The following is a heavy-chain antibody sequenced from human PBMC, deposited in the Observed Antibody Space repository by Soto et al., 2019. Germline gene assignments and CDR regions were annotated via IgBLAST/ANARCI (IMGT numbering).Heavy chain of an antibody. CDR2: INHSGST. J-gene: IGHJ4*02. D-gene: IGHD2-21*02. CDR3: ASVIGGDSEYYFDF. V-gene: IGHV4-34*01. CDR1: GGSFSCYY. Sequence: TLSLTCAVYGGSFSCYYWSWIRQPPGKGLEWIGEINHSGSTNYNPSLKSRVTISVDTSKNQFSLTLRSVTAADSAMYYCASVIGGDSEYYFDFWGQGALVTVSS.